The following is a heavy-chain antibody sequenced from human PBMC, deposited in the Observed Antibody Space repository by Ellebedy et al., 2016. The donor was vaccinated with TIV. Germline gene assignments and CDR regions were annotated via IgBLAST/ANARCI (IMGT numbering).Heavy chain of an antibody. V-gene: IGHV3-64D*06. Sequence: GGSLRLXXSASGFTFSRYDMHWVRQAPGKGLEYVSAVSSDGGSTFYADSVKGRFTISRDNSKNTLYLQVSSLRTEDTAVYYCVRKLGYCSGGTRYYDYWGQGTLVTVSS. CDR2: VSSDGGST. J-gene: IGHJ4*02. D-gene: IGHD2-15*01. CDR3: VRKLGYCSGGTRYYDY. CDR1: GFTFSRYD.